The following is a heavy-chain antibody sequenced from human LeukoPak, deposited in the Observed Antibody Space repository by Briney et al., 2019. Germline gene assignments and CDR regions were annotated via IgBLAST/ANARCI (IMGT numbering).Heavy chain of an antibody. CDR3: AREYCSGGSCYSIAEYFQH. J-gene: IGHJ1*01. V-gene: IGHV1-2*02. D-gene: IGHD2-15*01. CDR2: INPNSGGT. CDR1: GYTFTVYY. Sequence: ASVKVSCKASGYTFTVYYMHWVRQAPGQGLEWMGWINPNSGGTNYAQKFQGRVTMTRDMSISTAYMELSRLRSDDTAVYYCAREYCSGGSCYSIAEYFQHWGQGTLVTVSS.